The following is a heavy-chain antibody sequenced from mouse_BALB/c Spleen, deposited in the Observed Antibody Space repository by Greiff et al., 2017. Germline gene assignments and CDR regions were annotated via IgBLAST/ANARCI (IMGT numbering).Heavy chain of an antibody. V-gene: IGHV1-4*02. D-gene: IGHD2-4*01. CDR1: GYTFTSYT. J-gene: IGHJ2*01. CDR3: ARGDYSALDY. CDR2: INPSSGYT. Sequence: QVQLKESAAELARPGASVKMSCKASGYTFTSYTMHWVKQRPGQGLEWIGYINPSSGYTEYNQKFKDKTTLTADKSSSTAYMQLSSLTSEDSAVYYCARGDYSALDYWGQGTTLTVSS.